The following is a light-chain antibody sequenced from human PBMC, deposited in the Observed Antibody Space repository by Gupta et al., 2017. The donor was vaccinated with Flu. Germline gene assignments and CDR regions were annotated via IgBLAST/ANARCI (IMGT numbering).Light chain of an antibody. CDR1: SSNIGSNA. V-gene: IGLV1-44*01. CDR2: SIN. J-gene: IGLJ1*01. Sequence: SGTPGQRVTISCSGSSSNIGSNAVSWYHQLPGTAPKLLIYSINQRPSGVPDRFSGSKSGTSASLAISGLQSEDEAEYYCAAWDASLNAYVFGTGTRVNVL. CDR3: AAWDASLNAYV.